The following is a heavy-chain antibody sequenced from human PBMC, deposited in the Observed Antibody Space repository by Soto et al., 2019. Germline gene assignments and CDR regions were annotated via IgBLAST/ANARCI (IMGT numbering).Heavy chain of an antibody. J-gene: IGHJ2*01. V-gene: IGHV4-34*12. CDR2: IIHSGSA. Sequence: QVQLQQWGAGLLKPSETLSLTCAVYSGSFSGYYWSWIRQPPGKGLEWIGEIIHSGSANYNPSLKSRVNISVDTSKNQFSLKVSSVTVADTAVYYGARGTREGWYFDLWGRGTLVTVSS. CDR3: ARGTREGWYFDL. CDR1: SGSFSGYY.